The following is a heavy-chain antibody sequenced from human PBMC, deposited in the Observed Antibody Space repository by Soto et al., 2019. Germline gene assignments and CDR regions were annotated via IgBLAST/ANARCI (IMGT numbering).Heavy chain of an antibody. CDR2: VSSSSGST. CDR3: ARDRGGYDRLYYYHGMDV. J-gene: IGHJ6*04. D-gene: IGHD5-12*01. CDR1: GFTFSDYY. V-gene: IGHV3-11*06. Sequence: GGSLRLSCAASGFTFSDYYMSWIRQAPGKGLEYISYVSSSSGSTNYADSVKGRFTISRDNAKNSLYLQMSSLRAEDTAVYYCARDRGGYDRLYYYHGMDVRCEGTTVTVSS.